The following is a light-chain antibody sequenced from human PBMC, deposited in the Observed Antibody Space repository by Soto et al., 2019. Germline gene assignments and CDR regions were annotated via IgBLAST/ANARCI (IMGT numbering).Light chain of an antibody. CDR1: QSISSY. V-gene: IGKV3-11*01. CDR3: QQRSKWT. Sequence: EIVLTQSPATLSLSPGERATLSCRASQSISSYLAWYQQKPGQAPRLRVYDASNRDTGIPAWFSGSGSGTDFTLIICSLEPADFAVYYCQQRSKWTFRQGPKVEIQ. CDR2: DAS. J-gene: IGKJ1*01.